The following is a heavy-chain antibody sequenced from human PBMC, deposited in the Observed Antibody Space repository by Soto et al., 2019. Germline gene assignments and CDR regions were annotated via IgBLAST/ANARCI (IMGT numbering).Heavy chain of an antibody. CDR2: ISTNTGDT. Sequence: VQSGAEVKRPGASVKVSCKASGYTFTSHDITWVRQAPGQGLEWMGWISTNTGDTNYAQKLQGRVTMTTDTSTSTAYMELRSLRSDDSAVYYCARHGYTSSLSWFDPWGQGTLVTVSS. CDR1: GYTFTSHD. CDR3: ARHGYTSSLSWFDP. J-gene: IGHJ5*02. D-gene: IGHD6-13*01. V-gene: IGHV1-18*01.